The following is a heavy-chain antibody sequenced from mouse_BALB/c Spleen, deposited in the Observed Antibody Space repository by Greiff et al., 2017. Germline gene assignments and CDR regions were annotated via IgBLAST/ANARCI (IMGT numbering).Heavy chain of an antibody. J-gene: IGHJ2*01. V-gene: IGHV1S81*02. Sequence: QVQLQQPGAELVKPGASVKLSCKASGYTFTSYYMYWVKQRPGQGLEWIGGINPSNGGTNFNEKFKSKATLTVDKSSSTAYMQLSSLTSEDSAVYYCTRSAGYYADFDYWGQGTTLTVSS. D-gene: IGHD2-3*01. CDR3: TRSAGYYADFDY. CDR2: INPSNGGT. CDR1: GYTFTSYY.